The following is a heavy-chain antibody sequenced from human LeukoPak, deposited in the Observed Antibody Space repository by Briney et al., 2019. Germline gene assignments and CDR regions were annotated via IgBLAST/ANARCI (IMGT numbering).Heavy chain of an antibody. Sequence: ASVKVSCKASGYTFTGYYMHWVRQAPGQGLEWMGWINPNSGGTNYAQKFQGRVTMTRDTSISTAYMELSRLRSDDTAVHYCARDESITIFGVVPFDYWGQGTLVTVSS. CDR3: ARDESITIFGVVPFDY. CDR1: GYTFTGYY. J-gene: IGHJ4*02. D-gene: IGHD3-3*01. CDR2: INPNSGGT. V-gene: IGHV1-2*02.